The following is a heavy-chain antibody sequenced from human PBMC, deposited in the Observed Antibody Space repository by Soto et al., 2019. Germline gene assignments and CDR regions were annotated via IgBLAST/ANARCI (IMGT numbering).Heavy chain of an antibody. J-gene: IGHJ4*02. Sequence: PGGSLRLSCAASGFTFSSYAMSWVRQAPGKGLEWVSAVSGSGGSTYYADSEKGRFNISRANSKNTLYLQMNSMIAEDTAVYYCAKAPSAVAGLYFDYWGQGTLVTVSS. D-gene: IGHD6-19*01. CDR2: VSGSGGST. V-gene: IGHV3-23*01. CDR3: AKAPSAVAGLYFDY. CDR1: GFTFSSYA.